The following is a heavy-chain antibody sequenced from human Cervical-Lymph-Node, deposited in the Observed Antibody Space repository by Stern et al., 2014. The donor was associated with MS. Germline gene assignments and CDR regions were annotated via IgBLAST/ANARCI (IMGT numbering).Heavy chain of an antibody. CDR3: ARGRVDLIRALGI. D-gene: IGHD3-16*01. V-gene: IGHV1-8*01. CDR1: GYTFTSYD. CDR2: MNPNSGNT. Sequence: QVQLMQSGAEVKKPGASVKVSCKASGYTFTSYDINWGRQATGQGLEWMGWMNPNSGNTGYGQNFQGRVTMNRNSSISTSYMELRSLRSDDTGVYYCARGRVDLIRALGIWGQGTMVTVSS. J-gene: IGHJ3*02.